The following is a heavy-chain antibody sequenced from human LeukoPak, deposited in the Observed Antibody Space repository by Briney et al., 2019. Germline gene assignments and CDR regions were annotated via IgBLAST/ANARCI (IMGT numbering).Heavy chain of an antibody. Sequence: ASVKVSCKASGGTFSSYAISWVRQAPGQGLEWMGWISAYNGNTNYAQKLQGRVTMTTDTSTSTAYMELRSLRSDDTAVYYCARTQSEGSYFDYWGQGTLVTVSS. D-gene: IGHD3-10*01. J-gene: IGHJ4*02. V-gene: IGHV1-18*01. CDR2: ISAYNGNT. CDR3: ARTQSEGSYFDY. CDR1: GGTFSSYA.